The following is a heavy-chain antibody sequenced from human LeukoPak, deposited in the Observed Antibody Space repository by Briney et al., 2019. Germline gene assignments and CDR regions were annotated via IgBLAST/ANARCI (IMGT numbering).Heavy chain of an antibody. Sequence: SETLSLTCTVSGYSISSYYWSWVRQPPGKGLEWMGYISYSGSTNYHPSPKSRVTISVDTSKNQFSLRLSSVAAADTAVYYSARLASGIYGPLTPFDYCGQGTLVTASP. CDR3: ARLASGIYGPLTPFDY. CDR2: ISYSGST. D-gene: IGHD1-26*01. J-gene: IGHJ4*01. CDR1: GYSISSYY. V-gene: IGHV4-59*08.